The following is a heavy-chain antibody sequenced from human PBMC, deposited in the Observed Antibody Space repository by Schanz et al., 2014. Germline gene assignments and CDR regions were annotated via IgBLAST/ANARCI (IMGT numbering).Heavy chain of an antibody. V-gene: IGHV3-74*01. CDR1: GFTFSSHW. Sequence: EVQVVESGGGLVQPGGSLRLSCAASGFTFSSHWMHWVRQDPGKGLVWVARINSVGSNTDYADSVTGRFTISRDNAKNSLYLQMDSLRAEDTAVYYCARDLPRTFLFDYWGQGTLVTVSS. J-gene: IGHJ4*02. CDR3: ARDLPRTFLFDY. CDR2: INSVGSNT.